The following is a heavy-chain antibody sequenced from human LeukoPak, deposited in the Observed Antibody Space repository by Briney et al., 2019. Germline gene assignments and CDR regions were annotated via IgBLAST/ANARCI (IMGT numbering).Heavy chain of an antibody. Sequence: GESLKISCKGSGYSFTSYWIGWVRQMPGKGLEWMGIIYPGDSDTRYSPSFQGQATISADKSITTAYLQWSSLKASDTAMYYCARHRGSYSMSGWSAFDIWGQGTMVSVSS. CDR3: ARHRGSYSMSGWSAFDI. J-gene: IGHJ3*02. D-gene: IGHD1-26*01. CDR2: IYPGDSDT. V-gene: IGHV5-51*01. CDR1: GYSFTSYW.